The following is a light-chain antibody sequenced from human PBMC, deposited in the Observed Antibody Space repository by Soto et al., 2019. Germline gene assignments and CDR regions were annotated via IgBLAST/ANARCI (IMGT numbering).Light chain of an antibody. CDR3: QQYGSSPPHT. Sequence: EIVLTQSPGTLSLSPGERATLSCRASQSLTSSYLAWYQQKPGQAPRLLIYDASSRATGIPDRFSGSGSGTDFTLTISRLEPEGFAVYYCQQYGSSPPHTFGQGTKVEIK. V-gene: IGKV3-20*01. CDR1: QSLTSSY. J-gene: IGKJ2*01. CDR2: DAS.